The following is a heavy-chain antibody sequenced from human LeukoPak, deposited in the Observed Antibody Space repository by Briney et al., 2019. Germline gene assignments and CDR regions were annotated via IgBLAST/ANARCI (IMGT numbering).Heavy chain of an antibody. CDR1: GLTFSSDA. CDR3: AKRSMDIVATSFSDY. J-gene: IGHJ4*02. D-gene: IGHD5-12*01. CDR2: ISVSGGST. V-gene: IGHV3-23*01. Sequence: PRRSLRLSCAASGLTFSSDAMSAVRHAPGERLWWVSAISVSGGSTYYADSLKVRFTISRDNSKNTPYLQMNSLRAEDTAVYYCAKRSMDIVATSFSDYWGQGTLVTVSS.